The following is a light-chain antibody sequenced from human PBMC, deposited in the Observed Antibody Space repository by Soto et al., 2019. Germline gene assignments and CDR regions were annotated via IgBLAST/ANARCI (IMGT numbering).Light chain of an antibody. V-gene: IGKV2-30*01. CDR2: KVS. J-gene: IGKJ1*01. CDR1: QSLVYSDGNTY. Sequence: DVVMTQSPLSLPVTLGQPASISCRSSQSLVYSDGNTYLNWFLQRPGQSPRRLIYKVSNRHSGVPDRFGGSGSGTDFTLKISRVEAEDGGVYYCMQGTHWPPTFGQGTKVEI. CDR3: MQGTHWPPT.